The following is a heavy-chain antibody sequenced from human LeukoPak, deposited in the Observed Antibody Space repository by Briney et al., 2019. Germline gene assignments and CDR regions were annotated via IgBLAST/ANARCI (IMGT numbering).Heavy chain of an antibody. Sequence: GGSLRLSCAASRFIFSSDAMSWVRQAPGKGLEWVSAISGRGAHTYYADSVKGRFTISRDNSKNTLYLQMNSLRVEDTAIYYCAKDRGVVVIPPALLMDVWGKGTTVTVSS. D-gene: IGHD3-3*01. CDR2: ISGRGAHT. CDR3: AKDRGVVVIPPALLMDV. J-gene: IGHJ6*04. CDR1: RFIFSSDA. V-gene: IGHV3-23*01.